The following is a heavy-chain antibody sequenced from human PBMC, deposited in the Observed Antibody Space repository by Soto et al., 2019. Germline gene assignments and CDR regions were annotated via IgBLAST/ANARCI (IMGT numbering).Heavy chain of an antibody. D-gene: IGHD6-13*01. V-gene: IGHV1-46*01. CDR2: LNPNGGST. J-gene: IGHJ4*02. CDR3: ARNLAAGDY. Sequence: QVQLVQSGAEVKKPGDSVKVSCKASGYTFTNSYIQWVRQAPGQGLEWMALLNPNGGSTNYAQNFQSRATVTRDTSTSTVYMEMTSLTSEDTAVYYCARNLAAGDYWGKGTLVTVSS. CDR1: GYTFTNSY.